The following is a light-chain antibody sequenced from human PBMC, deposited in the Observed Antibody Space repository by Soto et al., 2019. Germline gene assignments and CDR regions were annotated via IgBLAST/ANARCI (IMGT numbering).Light chain of an antibody. CDR2: DVS. V-gene: IGLV2-14*03. CDR1: SSDVGGYNY. CDR3: SSYTTSNTRQIV. J-gene: IGLJ1*01. Sequence: QSVLTQPASVSGSPGQSITISCTGTSSDVGGYNYVSWYQHHPGKAPKLMIYDVSNRPSGVSNRFSGSKSGNTASLTISGLQPEDVADYYCSSYTTSNTRQIVFGTGTKVPV.